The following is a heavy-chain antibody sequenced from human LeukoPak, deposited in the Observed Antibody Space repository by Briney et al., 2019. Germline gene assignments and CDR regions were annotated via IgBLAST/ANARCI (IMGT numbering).Heavy chain of an antibody. D-gene: IGHD5-24*01. V-gene: IGHV1-18*01. CDR1: GYTFTSYG. CDR2: ISAYNGNT. J-gene: IGHJ6*02. CDR3: AREDQRWLQLRGDYYYGMDV. Sequence: WASVKVSCKASGYTFTSYGISWVRQAPGQGLEWMGWISAYNGNTNYAQKLQGRVTMTTDTSTSTAYMELRSLRSDDTAVYYCAREDQRWLQLRGDYYYGMDVWGQGTTVTVSS.